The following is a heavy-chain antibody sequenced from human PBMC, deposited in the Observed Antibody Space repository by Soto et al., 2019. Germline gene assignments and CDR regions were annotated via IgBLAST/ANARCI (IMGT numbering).Heavy chain of an antibody. V-gene: IGHV4-4*07. J-gene: IGHJ5*02. CDR3: VRDGTKTLRDWFDA. Sequence: QVQLQESGPGLVKPSEPLSLTCTVSGASISGYYWSWIRKSAGKGLEWIGRIYATGTTDYNPSPKSRVMMSVDTSKNKFSLRLRSVTAADTAVYYCVRDGTKTLRDWFDAWGQGISVTVSS. D-gene: IGHD1-26*01. CDR2: IYATGTT. CDR1: GASISGYY.